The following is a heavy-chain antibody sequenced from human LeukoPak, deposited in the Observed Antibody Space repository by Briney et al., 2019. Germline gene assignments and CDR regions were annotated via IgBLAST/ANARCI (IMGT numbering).Heavy chain of an antibody. V-gene: IGHV3-7*01. D-gene: IGHD2-2*01. CDR3: ARDREGIVVVPAAIASGAFDI. CDR2: IKQDGSEK. CDR1: GFTFSSYW. J-gene: IGHJ3*02. Sequence: PGGSLRLSCAASGFTFSSYWMSWVRQTPEKGLEWVANIKQDGSEKYYVDSVKGRFTISRDNAKNSLYLQMNSLRAEDTAVYYCARDREGIVVVPAAIASGAFDIWGQGTMVTVSS.